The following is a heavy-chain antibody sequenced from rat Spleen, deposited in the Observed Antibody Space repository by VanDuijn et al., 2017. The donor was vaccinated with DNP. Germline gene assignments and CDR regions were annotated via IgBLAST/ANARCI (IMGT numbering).Heavy chain of an antibody. CDR3: ARWYNFFDY. V-gene: IGHV5-22*01. CDR1: GFTFSDYN. J-gene: IGHJ2*01. Sequence: EVQLVESGGDLVQPGRSLKLSCAASGFTFSDYNMAWVRQAPTKGLEWVACMSPTTRSSYYRDSVRGRFTVSRDDSTSTLYLQMNSLRSEDTATYYCARWYNFFDYWGQGVMVTVSS. CDR2: MSPTTRSS. D-gene: IGHD1-5*01.